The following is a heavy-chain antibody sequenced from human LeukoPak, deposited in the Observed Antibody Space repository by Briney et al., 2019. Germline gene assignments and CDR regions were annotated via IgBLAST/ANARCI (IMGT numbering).Heavy chain of an antibody. V-gene: IGHV1-69*13. CDR1: GYTFTSYG. D-gene: IGHD2-8*01. J-gene: IGHJ4*02. CDR3: ARAGIGYCTNGVCLFPFDY. Sequence: SVKVSCKASGYTFTSYGISWVRQAPGQGLEWMGGIIPIFGTANYAQKFQGSVTITADESTSTAYMELSSLRYEDTAVYYCARAGIGYCTNGVCLFPFDYWGQGTLVPVSS. CDR2: IIPIFGTA.